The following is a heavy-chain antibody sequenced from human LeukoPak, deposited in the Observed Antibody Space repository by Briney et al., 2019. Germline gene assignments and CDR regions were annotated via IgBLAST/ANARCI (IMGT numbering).Heavy chain of an antibody. CDR2: IIPIFGTA. J-gene: IGHJ3*02. CDR1: GGTFSSYA. CDR3: ATRSRVVVVVPAATHGAFDI. Sequence: EASGKVSCKASGGTFSSYAISWVRQAPGQGLEWMGGIIPIFGTANYAQKFQGRVTITADESTSTAYMELSSLRSEDTAVYYCATRSRVVVVVPAATHGAFDIWGQGTMVTVSS. V-gene: IGHV1-69*13. D-gene: IGHD2-2*01.